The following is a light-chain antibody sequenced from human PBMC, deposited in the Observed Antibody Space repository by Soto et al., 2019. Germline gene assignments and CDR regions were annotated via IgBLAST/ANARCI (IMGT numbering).Light chain of an antibody. Sequence: DIQMTQSPSSLSASVGDTVTITCRASRSITTYLNWYQQNSGKAPTLLIYAASSLHSGVPSRFIGSGSGTDFTLTISSLQPEDFATYYCQQSYSAPPWTFGQGTKLEIK. V-gene: IGKV1-39*01. CDR2: AAS. J-gene: IGKJ2*02. CDR3: QQSYSAPPWT. CDR1: RSITTY.